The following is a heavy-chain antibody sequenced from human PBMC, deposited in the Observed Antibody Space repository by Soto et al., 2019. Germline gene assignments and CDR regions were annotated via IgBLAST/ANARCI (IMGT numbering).Heavy chain of an antibody. CDR2: IYSEGTP. V-gene: IGHV3-53*01. D-gene: IGHD3-9*01. CDR3: ARSTYYDILTGSYYYYAMDV. J-gene: IGHJ6*02. CDR1: WFTVGSNY. Sequence: VGSLRLSCAASWFTVGSNYMSWVRQAPGKGLEWVSVIYSEGTPYYADSVKGRFTISRENSNNTLYLHMNNLRAEDTAVYYCARSTYYDILTGSYYYYAMDVWGQGTTVTVSS.